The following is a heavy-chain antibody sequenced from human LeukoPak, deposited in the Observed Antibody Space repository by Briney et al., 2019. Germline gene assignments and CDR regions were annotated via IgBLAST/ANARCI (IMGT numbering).Heavy chain of an antibody. J-gene: IGHJ4*02. CDR3: ASQYTSSRIFDD. Sequence: PGGSLRLSCAASGLTFSDYWMHWVRQAPGKGLVWVSHINADEDRAAYADSVKGRFTVSRDNAKNSLYLQMNSLRAEDTAVYFCASQYTSSRIFDDWGQGTLVTVSS. CDR2: INADEDRA. V-gene: IGHV3-74*01. CDR1: GLTFSDYW. D-gene: IGHD6-13*01.